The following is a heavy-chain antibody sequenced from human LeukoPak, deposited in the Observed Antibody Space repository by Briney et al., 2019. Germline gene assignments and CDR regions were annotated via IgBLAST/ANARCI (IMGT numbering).Heavy chain of an antibody. J-gene: IGHJ4*02. Sequence: GGSLRLSCAASGLTFSSYWMTWVRQGPGKGLEWVATISPDGNRENYVDSVKGRFSISRDNAKNSLFLQMRSLRAEDTAMYYCASTFPYCSSGTCALGGQGTLVTVSS. CDR3: ASTFPYCSSGTCAL. D-gene: IGHD2-15*01. CDR2: ISPDGNRE. V-gene: IGHV3-7*01. CDR1: GLTFSSYW.